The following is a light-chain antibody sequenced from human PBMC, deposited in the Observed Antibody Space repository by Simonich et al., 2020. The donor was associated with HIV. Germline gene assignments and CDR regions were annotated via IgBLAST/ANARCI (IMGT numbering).Light chain of an antibody. CDR3: QQYYSTPFT. V-gene: IGKV4-1*01. Sequence: VMTQSPLSLPVAPGEPASISCRTSQSLLNSNGYNYLDWYLQKPGQPPKLLIYWASTRESGVPDRFSGSGSGADFTLTISSLQAEDVAVYYCQQYYSTPFTFGPGTKVDIK. CDR2: WAS. J-gene: IGKJ3*01. CDR1: QSLLNSNGYNY.